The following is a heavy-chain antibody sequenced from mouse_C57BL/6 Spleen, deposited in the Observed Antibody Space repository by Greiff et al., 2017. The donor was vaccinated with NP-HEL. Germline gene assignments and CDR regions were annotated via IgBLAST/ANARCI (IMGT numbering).Heavy chain of an antibody. CDR3: ARSGYYDYDDDYAMDY. CDR1: GYTFTSYT. CDR2: INPSSGYT. D-gene: IGHD2-4*01. V-gene: IGHV1-4*01. J-gene: IGHJ4*01. Sequence: QVQLQQSGAELARPGASVKMSCKASGYTFTSYTMHWVKQRPGQGLEWIGYINPSSGYTKYNQKFKDKATLTADKSSSTAYMQLSSLTSEDSAVYYCARSGYYDYDDDYAMDYWGQGTSVTVSS.